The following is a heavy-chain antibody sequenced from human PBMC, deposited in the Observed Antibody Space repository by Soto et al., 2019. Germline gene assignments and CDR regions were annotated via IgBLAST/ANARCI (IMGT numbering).Heavy chain of an antibody. Sequence: PGGSLRHSCTASAFTFSRYYMQCVRQAPGKGLVWVSHINSDGTSTTLADSVKGRFTISRDNAKNTLYLQMNSLRVEDTAMYYCVRDNYGVDYWGRGTLVTVSS. CDR2: INSDGTST. CDR3: VRDNYGVDY. V-gene: IGHV3-74*03. J-gene: IGHJ4*02. CDR1: AFTFSRYY. D-gene: IGHD3-16*01.